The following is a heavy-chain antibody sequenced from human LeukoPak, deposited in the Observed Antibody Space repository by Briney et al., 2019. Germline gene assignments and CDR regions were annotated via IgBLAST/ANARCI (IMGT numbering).Heavy chain of an antibody. CDR1: GFSLRNRGVG. V-gene: IGHV2-5*02. CDR3: AHRRAYSSSHNWFDP. D-gene: IGHD6-13*01. CDR2: IYWDDDR. Sequence: KSGPTLSQPTHPLTLTCTFSGFSLRNRGVGGGWIRQPPGKALEWLTLIYWDDDRRYSPSLKSRLTITKDTSKNQVVLTMTNMNPVDTATYYCAHRRAYSSSHNWFDPWGQGTLVTVSS. J-gene: IGHJ5*02.